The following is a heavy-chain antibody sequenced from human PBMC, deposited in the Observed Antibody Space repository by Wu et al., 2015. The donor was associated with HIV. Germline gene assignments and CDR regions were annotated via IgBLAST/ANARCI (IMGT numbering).Heavy chain of an antibody. Sequence: QVRLVQSGAVMRKPGSSVRISCETFGYKFIDYSIHWVRHVPRKGLEWMGWMKPSRGAVNYARNFQGRVTMTRQLSFDDTDRGTAYMELTGLTSADTADYYCVRRAVCDHCGNFHFQHWGQGTLVVVSS. CDR1: GYKFIDYS. D-gene: IGHD4-23*01. CDR2: MKPSRGAV. CDR3: VRRAVCDHCGNFHFQH. J-gene: IGHJ1*01. V-gene: IGHV1-2*02.